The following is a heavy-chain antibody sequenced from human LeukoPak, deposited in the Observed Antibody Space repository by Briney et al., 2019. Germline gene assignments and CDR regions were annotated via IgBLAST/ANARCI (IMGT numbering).Heavy chain of an antibody. Sequence: PGRSLRLSCAASGFTFSSYGMHWVRQAPGKGLEWVAVIWYGGSNKYYADSVKGRFTISRDNSKNTLYLQMNSLRAEDTAVYYCAKARTTGGYYMDVWGKGTTVTVSS. J-gene: IGHJ6*03. V-gene: IGHV3-30*18. CDR2: IWYGGSNK. CDR1: GFTFSSYG. CDR3: AKARTTGGYYMDV. D-gene: IGHD1-1*01.